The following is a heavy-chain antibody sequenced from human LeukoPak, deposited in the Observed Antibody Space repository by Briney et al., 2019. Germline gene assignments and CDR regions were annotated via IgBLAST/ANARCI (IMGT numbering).Heavy chain of an antibody. J-gene: IGHJ4*02. V-gene: IGHV4-61*08. CDR3: ARSELLWFGGVNSGFDY. CDR2: VYYSGST. CDR1: GGSISSGDYY. D-gene: IGHD3-10*01. Sequence: SQTLSLTCTVSGGSISSGDYYWSWIRQPPGKGLEWIGYVYYSGSTNYSPSLKSRVTISVDTSENQFSLKLSSVTAADTAVYYCARSELLWFGGVNSGFDYWGQGTLVTVSS.